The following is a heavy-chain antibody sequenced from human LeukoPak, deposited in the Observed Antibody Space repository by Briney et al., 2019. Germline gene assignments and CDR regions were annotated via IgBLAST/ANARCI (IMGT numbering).Heavy chain of an antibody. D-gene: IGHD3-22*01. J-gene: IGHJ4*02. Sequence: GGSLRLSCAASGFTFSNAWMSWVRQAPGNGLEWVGRIKSKTDGGTTDYAAPVKGRFTISRDDSKNTLYLQMNSLKTEDTAVYYCTTVYYYDSSGYSDWGQGTLVTVSS. CDR3: TTVYYYDSSGYSD. CDR2: IKSKTDGGTT. CDR1: GFTFSNAW. V-gene: IGHV3-15*01.